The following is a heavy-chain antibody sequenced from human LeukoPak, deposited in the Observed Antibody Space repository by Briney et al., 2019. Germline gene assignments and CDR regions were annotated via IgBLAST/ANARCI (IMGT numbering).Heavy chain of an antibody. CDR1: SYTFTSYG. V-gene: IGHV1-18*01. Sequence: ASVKASCKASSYTFTSYGISWVRQAPGQGLEWMGWISAYNGNTNYAQKLQGRVTMTTDTSTSTAYMELRSLRSDDTAVYYCARGLGYCSSTSCYIFDYWGQGTLVTVSS. CDR3: ARGLGYCSSTSCYIFDY. J-gene: IGHJ4*02. CDR2: ISAYNGNT. D-gene: IGHD2-2*02.